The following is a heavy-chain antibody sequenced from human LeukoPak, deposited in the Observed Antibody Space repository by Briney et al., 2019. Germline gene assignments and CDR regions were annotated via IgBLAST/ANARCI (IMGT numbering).Heavy chain of an antibody. CDR1: RFTFSSYG. CDR2: IRSKVYGGTP. J-gene: IGHJ4*02. Sequence: GGSLRLSCAASRFTFSSYGMSWVRQAPGKGLEWVGFIRSKVYGGTPEYAASVKGRFTISRDDSKGIAYLQMNSLKTEDTAVYYCTRDQTPYYWGQGTLVTVSS. V-gene: IGHV3-49*04. CDR3: TRDQTPYY.